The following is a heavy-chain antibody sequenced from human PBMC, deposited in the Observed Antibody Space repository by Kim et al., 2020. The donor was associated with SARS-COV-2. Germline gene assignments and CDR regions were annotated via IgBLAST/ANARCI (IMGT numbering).Heavy chain of an antibody. D-gene: IGHD6-13*01. Sequence: NPSLKRRVTISVDTSKNQFSLKLSSVTAADTAVYYCAREIEGYSSSWYIDYWGQGTLVTVSS. J-gene: IGHJ4*02. V-gene: IGHV4-59*01. CDR3: AREIEGYSSSWYIDY.